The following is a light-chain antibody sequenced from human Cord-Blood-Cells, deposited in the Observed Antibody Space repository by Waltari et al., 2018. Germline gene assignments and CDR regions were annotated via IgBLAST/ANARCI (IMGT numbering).Light chain of an antibody. J-gene: IGLJ3*02. Sequence: QSALTQPASVSGSPGQSITISCTGPSRDVGGYHYVSWYHQHPGKAPQLMIYDVSKRPSGVSNRFSGSKSGNTASLTISGLQAEDEADYYCSSYTSSSTWVFGGGTKLTVL. V-gene: IGLV2-14*01. CDR1: SRDVGGYHY. CDR2: DVS. CDR3: SSYTSSSTWV.